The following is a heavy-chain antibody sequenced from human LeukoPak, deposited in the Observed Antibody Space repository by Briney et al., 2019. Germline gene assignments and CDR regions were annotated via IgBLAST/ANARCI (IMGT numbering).Heavy chain of an antibody. J-gene: IGHJ5*02. CDR3: AKARGSGWSDGWFDP. V-gene: IGHV3-23*01. Sequence: GGSLRLSCAASGFTFSSYAMSWVRQAPGKGLEWVSAISGSGGSTYYADSVKGRFTISRDNSKNTLYLQMNSLRAEDRAVYYCAKARGSGWSDGWFDPWGQGTLVTVSS. CDR2: ISGSGGST. D-gene: IGHD6-19*01. CDR1: GFTFSSYA.